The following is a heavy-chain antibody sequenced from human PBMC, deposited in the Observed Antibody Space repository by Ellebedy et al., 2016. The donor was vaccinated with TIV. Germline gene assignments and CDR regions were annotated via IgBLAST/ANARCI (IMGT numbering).Heavy chain of an antibody. CDR2: MNPNSGNT. Sequence: ASVKVSXKASRYTFTSYDINWVRQATGQGLEWMGWMNPNSGNTGYAQKFQGRVTMTRNTSISTAYMELSSLRSEDTAVYYCARGGAAGPHGWFDPWGQGTLVTVSS. V-gene: IGHV1-8*01. CDR1: RYTFTSYD. J-gene: IGHJ5*02. CDR3: ARGGAAGPHGWFDP. D-gene: IGHD6-13*01.